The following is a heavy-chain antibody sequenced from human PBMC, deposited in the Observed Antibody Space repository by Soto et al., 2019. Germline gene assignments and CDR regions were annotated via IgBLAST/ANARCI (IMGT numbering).Heavy chain of an antibody. Sequence: EVQLLDSGGGLVQPGGSLRLSCAASGFTFSSYVMSWVRQAPGKGLEWVSTISAGGSSTYYADSVKGRFTISRDNSKNTLYLQMKSLRPEDTAVYYWAKEGALGLYDFDYWGQGTLVTVSS. D-gene: IGHD2-2*02. V-gene: IGHV3-23*01. CDR3: AKEGALGLYDFDY. J-gene: IGHJ4*02. CDR1: GFTFSSYV. CDR2: ISAGGSST.